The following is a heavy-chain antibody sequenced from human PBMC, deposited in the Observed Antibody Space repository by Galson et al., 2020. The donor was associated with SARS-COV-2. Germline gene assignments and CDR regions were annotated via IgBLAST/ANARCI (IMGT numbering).Heavy chain of an antibody. D-gene: IGHD3-22*01. CDR2: IKSNTNGGTT. J-gene: IGHJ4*02. Sequence: GGSLRLSCAASGLTFSNAWMDWVRQAPGKGLEWVGHIKSNTNGGTTDYAAPVKGRFSISRDDSQNTLYLQMDSLKTEDTAVYYCATSPGFYDSSPFDYWGQGALVAVSS. CDR1: GLTFSNAW. V-gene: IGHV3-15*01. CDR3: ATSPGFYDSSPFDY.